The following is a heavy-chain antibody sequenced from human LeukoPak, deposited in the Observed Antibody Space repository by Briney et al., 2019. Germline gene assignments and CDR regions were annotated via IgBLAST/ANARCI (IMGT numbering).Heavy chain of an antibody. Sequence: GSLRLSCAASGFTFSSYSMNWVRQAPGKGLEWVSYISSSSSTIYYADSVKGRFTISRDNAKNSLYLQMNSLRAEDTAVYYCARDGTAWYSSGWYYYYYGMDAWGQGTTVTVSS. D-gene: IGHD6-19*01. J-gene: IGHJ6*02. CDR1: GFTFSSYS. CDR2: ISSSSSTI. CDR3: ARDGTAWYSSGWYYYYYGMDA. V-gene: IGHV3-48*01.